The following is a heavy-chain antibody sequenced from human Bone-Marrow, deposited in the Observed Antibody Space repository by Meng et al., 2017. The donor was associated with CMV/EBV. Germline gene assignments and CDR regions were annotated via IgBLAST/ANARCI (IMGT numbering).Heavy chain of an antibody. D-gene: IGHD1-26*01. Sequence: GESLKISCAASGFTFSDYYMSWIRQAPGKGLEWVSYISSSGSTIYYADSVKGRFTISRDNAKNSLYLQMNSLRAEDTAVYYCARDSTIVGVKGYYYGMDVWGQGTTVTVSS. V-gene: IGHV3-11*04. CDR3: ARDSTIVGVKGYYYGMDV. J-gene: IGHJ6*02. CDR2: ISSSGSTI. CDR1: GFTFSDYY.